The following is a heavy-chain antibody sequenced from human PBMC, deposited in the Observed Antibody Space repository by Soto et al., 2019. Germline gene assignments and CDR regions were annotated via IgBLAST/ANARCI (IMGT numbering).Heavy chain of an antibody. Sequence: GGSLRLSCAASGFTFSSYSMNWVRQAPGKGLEWVSSISSSSSYIYYADSVKGRFTISRDNAKNSLYLQMNSLRAEDTAVYYCALWFGDDAFDIWGQGTMVTVSS. CDR1: GFTFSSYS. V-gene: IGHV3-21*01. D-gene: IGHD3-10*01. CDR2: ISSSSSYI. CDR3: ALWFGDDAFDI. J-gene: IGHJ3*02.